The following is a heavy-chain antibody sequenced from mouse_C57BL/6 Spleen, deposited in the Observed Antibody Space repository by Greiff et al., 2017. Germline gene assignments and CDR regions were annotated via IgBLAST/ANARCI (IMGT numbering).Heavy chain of an antibody. V-gene: IGHV1-64*01. J-gene: IGHJ2*01. CDR1: GYTFTSYW. Sequence: QVQLQQPGAELVKPGASVKLSCKASGYTFTSYWMHWVKQRPGQGLEWIGMIHPNSGSTNYNEKFKSKATLTVDKSSSTAYMQLSSLTSEDSAVYYCARRQLRDYFDYWGQGTTLTVSS. CDR3: ARRQLRDYFDY. CDR2: IHPNSGST. D-gene: IGHD3-2*02.